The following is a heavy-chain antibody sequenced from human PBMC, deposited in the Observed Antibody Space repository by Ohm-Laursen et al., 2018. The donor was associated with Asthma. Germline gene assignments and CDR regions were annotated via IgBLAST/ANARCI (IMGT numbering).Heavy chain of an antibody. J-gene: IGHJ4*02. CDR1: GFTFSNNG. Sequence: SLRLSCAASGFTFSNNGMHWVRQAPGKGLEWVAAVSSGDGTRKYYADSVKGRFTISRDNSKNMLYLQMSSLRAEDTALYYCAKWSGTYPNYFPDYWGQGTLVTVAS. D-gene: IGHD3-3*01. CDR2: VSSGDGTRK. CDR3: AKWSGTYPNYFPDY. V-gene: IGHV3-30*18.